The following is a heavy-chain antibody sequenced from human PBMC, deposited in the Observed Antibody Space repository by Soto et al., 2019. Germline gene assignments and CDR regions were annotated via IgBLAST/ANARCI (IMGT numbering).Heavy chain of an antibody. CDR2: ISYDGSNK. CDR1: GFTFSSYG. V-gene: IGHV3-30*18. D-gene: IGHD2-2*01. J-gene: IGHJ6*02. Sequence: GGSLRLSCAASGFTFSSYGMHWVRQAPGKGLEWVAVISYDGSNKYYADSVKGRFTISRDNSKNTLYLQMNSLRAEDTAVYYCAKDEEMYQLLSAWVYYGMDVWGQGTTVTVSS. CDR3: AKDEEMYQLLSAWVYYGMDV.